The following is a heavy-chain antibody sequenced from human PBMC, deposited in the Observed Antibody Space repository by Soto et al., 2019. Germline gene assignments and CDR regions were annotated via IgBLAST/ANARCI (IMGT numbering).Heavy chain of an antibody. CDR1: GGTFSSYA. CDR2: IIPIFGTA. J-gene: IGHJ6*02. CDR3: ARLTTVTTTFSISYYYYAMDV. Sequence: SVKVSCKASGGTFSSYAITWVRQAPGQGLEWMGEIIPIFGTANYAQKFQGRVTITADESTSTSYMVLSSLRSEDTAVYYCARLTTVTTTFSISYYYYAMDVWG. D-gene: IGHD4-4*01. V-gene: IGHV1-69*13.